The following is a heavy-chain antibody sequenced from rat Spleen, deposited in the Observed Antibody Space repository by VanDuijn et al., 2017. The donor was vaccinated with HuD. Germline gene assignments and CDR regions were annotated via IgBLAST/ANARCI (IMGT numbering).Heavy chain of an antibody. Sequence: EVQLQESGPGLVKPSQSLSLTCSVTGHSISSSYRWNWIRKFPGNKLEWMGYVNSAGSTNYNPSLKSRISITRDTSKNQFFLQVDSVTTEDTATYYCTTEDSGYSGGYFDYWGQGVMVTVSS. CDR2: VNSAGST. V-gene: IGHV3-3*01. D-gene: IGHD4-3*01. CDR3: TTEDSGYSGGYFDY. J-gene: IGHJ2*01. CDR1: GHSISSSYR.